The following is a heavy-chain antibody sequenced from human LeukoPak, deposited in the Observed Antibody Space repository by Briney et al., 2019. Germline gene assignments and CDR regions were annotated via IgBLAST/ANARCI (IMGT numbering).Heavy chain of an antibody. J-gene: IGHJ4*02. CDR2: INHSGST. D-gene: IGHD3-3*01. CDR1: GGSFSGYY. Sequence: PSETLSHTCAVYGGSFSGYYWSWIRQPPGKGLEWIGEINHSGSTNYNPSLKSRVTISVDTSKNQFSLKLSSVTAADTAVYYCAIIYDFWSGYYMNGFDYWGQGTLVTVSS. V-gene: IGHV4-34*01. CDR3: AIIYDFWSGYYMNGFDY.